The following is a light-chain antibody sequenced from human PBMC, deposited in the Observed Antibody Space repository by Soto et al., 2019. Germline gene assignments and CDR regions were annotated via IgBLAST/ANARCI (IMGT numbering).Light chain of an antibody. CDR1: QSVSSY. V-gene: IGKV3-11*01. J-gene: IGKJ4*01. Sequence: EIVLTQSPATLSLSPGERATLSCRASQSVSSYLAWYQQKPGQAPRLLIYDASNRATGIPARFSGSGSGTDFTLTIRSLEPEDFAVYYCQQRSNWPRGVTFGGGTKVDIK. CDR3: QQRSNWPRGVT. CDR2: DAS.